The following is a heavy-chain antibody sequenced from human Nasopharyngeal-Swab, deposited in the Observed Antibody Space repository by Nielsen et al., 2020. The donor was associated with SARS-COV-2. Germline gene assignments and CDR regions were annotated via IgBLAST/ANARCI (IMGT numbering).Heavy chain of an antibody. CDR3: ARGFPGAAAGTDY. J-gene: IGHJ4*02. D-gene: IGHD6-13*01. CDR2: INHGGST. V-gene: IGHV4-34*01. Sequence: RQAPGKGLEWIGEINHGGSTNYNPSLKSRVTISVDTSKNQFSLKLSSVTAADTAVYYCARGFPGAAAGTDYWGQGTLVTVSS.